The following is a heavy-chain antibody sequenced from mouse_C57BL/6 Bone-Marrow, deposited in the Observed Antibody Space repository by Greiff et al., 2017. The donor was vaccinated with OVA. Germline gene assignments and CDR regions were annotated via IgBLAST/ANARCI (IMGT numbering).Heavy chain of an antibody. D-gene: IGHD1-1*01. J-gene: IGHJ4*01. V-gene: IGHV5-9-1*02. CDR3: TRVLDAMDY. CDR1: GFTFSSYA. CDR2: ISSGGDYI. Sequence: EVQVVESGEGLVKPGASLKLSCAASGFTFSSYAMSWVRQTPEKRLEWVAYISSGGDYIYYADTVKGRSTMSRDNARNTLYLQMSSLKSEDTAVYYCTRVLDAMDYWGQGKAITVSS.